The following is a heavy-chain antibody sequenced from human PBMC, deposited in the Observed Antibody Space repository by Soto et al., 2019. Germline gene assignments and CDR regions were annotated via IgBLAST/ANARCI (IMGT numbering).Heavy chain of an antibody. CDR2: IWYDGSIK. CDR3: ARATSGSFDALDM. V-gene: IGHV3-33*01. J-gene: IGHJ3*02. CDR1: GFTFGIYG. D-gene: IGHD1-26*01. Sequence: QVQLVESGGGVVQPGRSLRLSCAASGFTFGIYGMHWVRQAPGKGLEWVAVIWYDGSIKYHADSVKGRFTISRDNSKNTVILQMNSLRDEDTAVYYCARATSGSFDALDMWGQGTMVTVSS.